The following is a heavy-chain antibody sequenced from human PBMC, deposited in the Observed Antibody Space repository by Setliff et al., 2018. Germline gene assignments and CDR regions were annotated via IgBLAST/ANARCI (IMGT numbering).Heavy chain of an antibody. CDR3: ARAPQYSNFWYALSWFDP. Sequence: SETLSLTCAVYGGSFSGYYWSWIRQPPGKGLEWIGEINHTGSTNYSPSLKSRVTISVDTSKNQFSLKLTSVTAADTAVYYCARAPQYSNFWYALSWFDPWGQGTLVTVSS. CDR1: GGSFSGYY. J-gene: IGHJ5*02. V-gene: IGHV4-34*01. CDR2: INHTGST. D-gene: IGHD3-3*01.